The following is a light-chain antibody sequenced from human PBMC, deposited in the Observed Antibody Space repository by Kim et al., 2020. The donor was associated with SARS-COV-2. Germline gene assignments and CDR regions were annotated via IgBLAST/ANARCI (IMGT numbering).Light chain of an antibody. V-gene: IGLV3-19*01. CDR3: NSRDSSGNHYV. CDR1: SLRCYS. CDR2: GKN. Sequence: LGQTVRITCQGVSLRCYSSSWYQQKPGQAPVLVIYGKNNRPSGIPDRFSGSSSGNTASLTITGAQAEDEADYYCNSRDSSGNHYVFGTGTKVTVL. J-gene: IGLJ1*01.